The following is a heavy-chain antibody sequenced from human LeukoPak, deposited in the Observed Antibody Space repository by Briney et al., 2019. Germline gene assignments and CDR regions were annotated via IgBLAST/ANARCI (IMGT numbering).Heavy chain of an antibody. CDR1: GYTFTGYY. CDR3: ARAGCSSTSCYGPLDY. V-gene: IGHV1-2*04. J-gene: IGHJ4*02. CDR2: INPNSGGT. Sequence: ASVKVSCKASGYTFTGYYMHWVRQAPGQGLEWMGWINPNSGGTNYAQKFQGWVTMTRDTSISTAYMEPSRLRSDDTAVYYCARAGCSSTSCYGPLDYWGQGTLVTVSS. D-gene: IGHD2-2*01.